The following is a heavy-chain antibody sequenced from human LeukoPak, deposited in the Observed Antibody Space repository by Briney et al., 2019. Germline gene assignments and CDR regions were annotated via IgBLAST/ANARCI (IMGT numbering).Heavy chain of an antibody. CDR3: TKGIELERPFDY. D-gene: IGHD1-1*01. CDR2: LSGNGHST. CDR1: GFTFSSYA. J-gene: IGHJ4*02. Sequence: PGGSLRLSCAASGFTFSSYAMSWVRQAPGKGLEWVSTLSGNGHSTYAADSVKGRFTISRDYSKNTLHLQMNSLRAEDTAVYYCTKGIELERPFDYWGQGTLVTVSS. V-gene: IGHV3-23*01.